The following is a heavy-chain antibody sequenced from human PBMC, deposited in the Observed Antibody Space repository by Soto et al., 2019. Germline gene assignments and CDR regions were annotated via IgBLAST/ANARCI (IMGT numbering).Heavy chain of an antibody. CDR3: ARSYSYPYYFDY. J-gene: IGHJ4*02. CDR1: GFTISNTY. V-gene: IGHV3-66*01. D-gene: IGHD5-18*01. Sequence: GGSLRLSCAASGFTISNTYINWVLQAPWKGLEWVSVIYPGGSTYYADSVKGRFTISRDNSKNTLYFEMNSLRAEDAAVYYCARSYSYPYYFDYWGQGTPVTVSS. CDR2: IYPGGST.